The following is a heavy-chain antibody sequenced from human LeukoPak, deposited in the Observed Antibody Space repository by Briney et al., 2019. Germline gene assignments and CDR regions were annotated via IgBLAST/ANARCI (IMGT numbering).Heavy chain of an antibody. Sequence: SQTLSLTCTVSGGSISSGDYYWSWVRQPPGTGLEWIGYIYYSGSTYYNPSLKSRVTISVDTSKNQFSLKLSSVTAADTAVYYCARDYRGPLVVAAYGSFDYWGQGTLVTVSS. CDR2: IYYSGST. J-gene: IGHJ4*02. V-gene: IGHV4-30-4*01. D-gene: IGHD2-15*01. CDR1: GGSISSGDYY. CDR3: ARDYRGPLVVAAYGSFDY.